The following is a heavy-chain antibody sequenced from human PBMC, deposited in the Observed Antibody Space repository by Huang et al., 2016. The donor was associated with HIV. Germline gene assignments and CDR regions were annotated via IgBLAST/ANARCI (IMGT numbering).Heavy chain of an antibody. CDR2: FFYDGNT. CDR1: DGSISSSSYY. CDR3: AAMVRGVISYFDY. D-gene: IGHD3-10*01. J-gene: IGHJ4*02. V-gene: IGHV4-39*01. Sequence: QLQLQESGPGLVKPSETLSLTCTVSDGSISSSSYYWGWIRQPPGKGLEVIATFFYDGNTYYNPSLKSRVTISVDTSKNQFSLNLSSVTAADTAVYYCAAMVRGVISYFDYWGQGTLVTVSS.